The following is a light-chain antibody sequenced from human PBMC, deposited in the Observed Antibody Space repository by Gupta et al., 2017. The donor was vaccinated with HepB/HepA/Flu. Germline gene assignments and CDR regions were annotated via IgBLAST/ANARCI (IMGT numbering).Light chain of an antibody. CDR3: QQYGSSPPYT. CDR2: GAS. CDR1: QSVSSTY. J-gene: IGKJ2*01. Sequence: EIVFTQSPGTLSLSPGERATLSCRASQSVSSTYLSWYQQKPDQAPRLLICGASSRATGIPDRFSGSWSGADFTLTISRLEPEDFAVYYCQQYGSSPPYTFGQGTKLEIK. V-gene: IGKV3-20*01.